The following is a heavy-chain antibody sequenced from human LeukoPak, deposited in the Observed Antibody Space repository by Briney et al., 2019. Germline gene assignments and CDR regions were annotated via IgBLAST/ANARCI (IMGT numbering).Heavy chain of an antibody. V-gene: IGHV1-46*01. CDR1: GYTFTSYY. CDR2: INPSGGST. CDR3: ARDISITIFGVVITYGFDY. D-gene: IGHD3-3*01. J-gene: IGHJ4*02. Sequence: ASVKVSCNASGYTFTSYYMHWVRQAPGQGLEWMGIINPSGGSTSYAQKFQGRVTMTRDTSTSTVYMELSSLRSEDTAVYYCARDISITIFGVVITYGFDYWGQGTLATVSS.